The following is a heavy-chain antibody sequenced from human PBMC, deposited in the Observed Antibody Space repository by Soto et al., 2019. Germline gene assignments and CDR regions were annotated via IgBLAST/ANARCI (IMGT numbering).Heavy chain of an antibody. J-gene: IGHJ6*02. CDR3: ARVGDYYYYYGMDV. Sequence: PSETLSLTCTVSGGSISSYYWSWIRQPPGKGLEWIGYIYYSGSTNYNPSLKGRVTISVDTSKNQFSLKLSSVTAADTAVYYCARVGDYYYYYGMDVWGQGTTVTVSS. CDR2: IYYSGST. D-gene: IGHD2-21*02. CDR1: GGSISSYY. V-gene: IGHV4-59*01.